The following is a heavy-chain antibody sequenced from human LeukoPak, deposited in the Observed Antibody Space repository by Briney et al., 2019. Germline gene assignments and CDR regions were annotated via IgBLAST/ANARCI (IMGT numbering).Heavy chain of an antibody. Sequence: ASVKVSCKASGYTFTSYGISWVRQAPGQGLEWMGWINPNSGGTSYAQKLQGRVTMTTDTSTSTAYMELRSLRSDDTAVYYCARGQVWFGELLTSLNDYWGQGTLVTVSS. CDR1: GYTFTSYG. D-gene: IGHD3-10*01. V-gene: IGHV1-18*01. CDR2: INPNSGGT. J-gene: IGHJ4*02. CDR3: ARGQVWFGELLTSLNDY.